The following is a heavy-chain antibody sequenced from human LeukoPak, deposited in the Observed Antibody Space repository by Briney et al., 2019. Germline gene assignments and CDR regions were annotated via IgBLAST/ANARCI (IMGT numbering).Heavy chain of an antibody. CDR3: ARRRVEMATFDY. J-gene: IGHJ4*02. Sequence: SETLSLTCAVSGYSISSGYYWGWIRQPPGKGLDWIGSIYHSGSTYYNPSLKSRVTISVDTSKNQFSLKLSSVTAADTAVYYCARRRVEMATFDYWGQGTLVTVSS. V-gene: IGHV4-38-2*01. CDR2: IYHSGST. CDR1: GYSISSGYY. D-gene: IGHD5-24*01.